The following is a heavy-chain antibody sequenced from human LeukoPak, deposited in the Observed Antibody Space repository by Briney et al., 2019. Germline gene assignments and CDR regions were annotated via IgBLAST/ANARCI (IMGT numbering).Heavy chain of an antibody. V-gene: IGHV1-8*03. CDR2: ISGYNANT. CDR3: ARGRLLSDY. Sequence: ASVKVSCKASGYTFTGYYMHWVRQAPGQGLEWMGWISGYNANTNYAQKFQGRVTITRNTSISTAYMELSSLRSEDTAVYYCARGRLLSDYWGQGTLVTVSS. D-gene: IGHD2-15*01. CDR1: GYTFTGYY. J-gene: IGHJ4*02.